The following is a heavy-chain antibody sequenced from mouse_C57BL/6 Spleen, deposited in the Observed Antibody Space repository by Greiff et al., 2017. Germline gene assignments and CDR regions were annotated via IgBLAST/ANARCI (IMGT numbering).Heavy chain of an antibody. V-gene: IGHV1-26*01. CDR3: ARRGGGRGYFDY. Sequence: EVKLMESGPELVKPGASVKISCKASGYTFTDYYMNWVKQSHGKSLEWIGDINPNNGGTSYKQKFKGKATLTVDKSSSTAYMELRSLTSEDSAVYYCARRGGGRGYFDYWGQGTTLTVSS. D-gene: IGHD3-3*01. CDR1: GYTFTDYY. CDR2: INPNNGGT. J-gene: IGHJ2*01.